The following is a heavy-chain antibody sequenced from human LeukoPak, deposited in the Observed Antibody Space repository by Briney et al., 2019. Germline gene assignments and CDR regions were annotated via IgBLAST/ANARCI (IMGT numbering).Heavy chain of an antibody. Sequence: SETLSLTCAVYGGSFSGYYWSWIRQPPGKGLEWIGEINHSGSTNYNPSLKSRVTISVDTSKNQFSLKLSSVTAADTAVYYCARVAEYCSSTSCYYYYGMDVWGQGTTVTVSS. CDR3: ARVAEYCSSTSCYYYYGMDV. CDR2: INHSGST. J-gene: IGHJ6*02. V-gene: IGHV4-34*01. CDR1: GGSFSGYY. D-gene: IGHD2-2*01.